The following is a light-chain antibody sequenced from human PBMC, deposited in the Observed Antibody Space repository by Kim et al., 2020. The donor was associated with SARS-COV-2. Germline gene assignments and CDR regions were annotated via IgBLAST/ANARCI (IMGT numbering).Light chain of an antibody. CDR3: LQDYSYPRT. J-gene: IGKJ1*01. CDR2: GAS. CDR1: QDIRND. V-gene: IGKV1-6*01. Sequence: ASLGDRVTITCRASQDIRNDLGWYQHKSGQAPKVLIYGASTLQSGVPSRFSGSGSGADFTLTISSLQPEDFATYYCLQDYSYPRTFGQGTKVDIK.